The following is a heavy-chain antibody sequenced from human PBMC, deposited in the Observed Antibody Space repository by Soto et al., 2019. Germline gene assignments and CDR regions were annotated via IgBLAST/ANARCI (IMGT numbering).Heavy chain of an antibody. D-gene: IGHD3-10*01. CDR1: GYTFTGYY. CDR2: INPNRGGT. Sequence: QVQLVQSGAEVKNPGASVKVSCKASGYTFTGYYMHWVRQAPGQRLEWMGWINPNRGGTNYAQKFQGWVTMTRDTSISTAYMELSRLTSDDTAVYYCARTPREFDAFDIWGQGTMVTASS. CDR3: ARTPREFDAFDI. V-gene: IGHV1-2*04. J-gene: IGHJ3*02.